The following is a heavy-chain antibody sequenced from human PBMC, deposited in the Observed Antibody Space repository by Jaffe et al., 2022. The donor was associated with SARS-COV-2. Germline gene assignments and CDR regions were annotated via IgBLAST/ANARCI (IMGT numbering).Heavy chain of an antibody. J-gene: IGHJ3*02. V-gene: IGHV3-9*01. CDR1: GFTFDDYA. CDR2: ISWNSGSI. D-gene: IGHD3-16*01. Sequence: EVQLVESGGGLVQPGRSLRLSCAASGFTFDDYAMHWVRQAPGKGLEWVSGISWNSGSIGYADSVKGRFTISRDNAKNSLYLQMNSLRAEDTALYYCAKDIRGLRGPDAFDIWGQGTMVTVSS. CDR3: AKDIRGLRGPDAFDI.